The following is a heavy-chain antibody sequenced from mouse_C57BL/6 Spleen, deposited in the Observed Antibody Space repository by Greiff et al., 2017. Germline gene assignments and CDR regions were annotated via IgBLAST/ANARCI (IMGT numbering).Heavy chain of an antibody. CDR2: IDPSDSYT. V-gene: IGHV1-69*01. Sequence: QVQLQQPGAELVMPGASVKLSCKASGYTFTSYWMHWVKQRPGQGLEWIGEIDPSDSYTNYNQKFKGKSTLTVDKSSSTAYMQLSSLTSEDSAVYYCSRWGHSSWEGFAYWGQGTLVTVSA. J-gene: IGHJ3*01. D-gene: IGHD4-1*01. CDR3: SRWGHSSWEGFAY. CDR1: GYTFTSYW.